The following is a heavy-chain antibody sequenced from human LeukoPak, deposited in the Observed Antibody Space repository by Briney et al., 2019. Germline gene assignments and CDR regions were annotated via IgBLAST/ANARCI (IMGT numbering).Heavy chain of an antibody. D-gene: IGHD3-22*01. V-gene: IGHV1-46*01. CDR1: GYTFTSYY. Sequence: ASVKVSCKASGYTFTSYYMHWVRQAPGQGLEWMGIINPSGGSTSYAQKFQGRVTMTRDMSTSTVYMELSSLRSEDTAVYYCARNIDYYDSGGYYYLRYFDYWGQGTLVTVSS. CDR3: ARNIDYYDSGGYYYLRYFDY. CDR2: INPSGGST. J-gene: IGHJ4*02.